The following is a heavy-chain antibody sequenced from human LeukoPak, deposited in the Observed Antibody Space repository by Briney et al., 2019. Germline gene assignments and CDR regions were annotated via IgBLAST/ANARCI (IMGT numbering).Heavy chain of an antibody. V-gene: IGHV3-13*01. CDR3: ARGGSSGWHLYYYYGMDV. D-gene: IGHD6-19*01. J-gene: IGHJ6*02. CDR2: IGTAGDT. Sequence: SGGSLRLSCAASGFTFRSYDMHWVRQATGKGLEWVSAIGTAGDTYYPGSVKGRFTISRENAKNSLYLQMNSLRAGDTAVYYCARGGSSGWHLYYYYGMDVWGQGTTVTVSS. CDR1: GFTFRSYD.